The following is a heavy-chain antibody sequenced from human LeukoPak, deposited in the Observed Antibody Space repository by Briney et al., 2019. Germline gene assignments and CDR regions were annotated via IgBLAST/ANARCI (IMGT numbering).Heavy chain of an antibody. J-gene: IGHJ5*02. V-gene: IGHV4-39*01. CDR3: ARNLHCSSTSCYVSPYWFDP. CDR2: IYYSGST. Sequence: SETLSLTCTVSGGPISSSSYYWGWIRQPPGKGLEWIGSIYYSGSTYYNPSLKSRVTISVDTSKNQFSLKLSSVTAADTAVYYCARNLHCSSTSCYVSPYWFDPWGQGTLVTVSS. CDR1: GGPISSSSYY. D-gene: IGHD2-2*01.